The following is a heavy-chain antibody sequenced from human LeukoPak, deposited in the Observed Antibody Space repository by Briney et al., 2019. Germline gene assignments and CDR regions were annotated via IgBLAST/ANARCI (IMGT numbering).Heavy chain of an antibody. CDR1: GGSFSGYY. J-gene: IGHJ5*02. V-gene: IGHV4-34*01. CDR2: INHRGRT. CDR3: ARPLGYCSDSRCPQSWFDP. D-gene: IGHD2-15*01. Sequence: PSETLSLTCAVYGGSFSGYYWTWIRQPPGKGLEWIGQINHRGRTNYNPSLKSRVTISVDTSKNQFSLNLISVTAADTAVYYCARPLGYCSDSRCPQSWFDPWGQGTLVTVSS.